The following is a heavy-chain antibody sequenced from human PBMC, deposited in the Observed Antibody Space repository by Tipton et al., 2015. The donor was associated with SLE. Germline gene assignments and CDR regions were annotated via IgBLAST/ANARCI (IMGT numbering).Heavy chain of an antibody. CDR1: GDSISSHY. D-gene: IGHD3-10*01. Sequence: TLSLTCTVSGDSISSHYWSWIRQPPGKGLEWIGYIYYSGNTNYNPSLKSRVTISVDTSKNQFSLKLSSVTAADTAVYYCARAPGVRVFDYWGQGTLVTVSS. CDR3: ARAPGVRVFDY. J-gene: IGHJ4*02. CDR2: IYYSGNT. V-gene: IGHV4-59*11.